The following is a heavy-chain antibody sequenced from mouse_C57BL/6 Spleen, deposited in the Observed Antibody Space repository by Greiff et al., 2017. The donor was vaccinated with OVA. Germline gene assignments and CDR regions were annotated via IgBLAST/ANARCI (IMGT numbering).Heavy chain of an antibody. CDR1: GYTFTGYW. D-gene: IGHD3-2*02. J-gene: IGHJ2*01. V-gene: IGHV1-9*01. Sequence: VHLVESGAELMKPGASVKLSCKATGYTFTGYWIAWVKQRPGHGLEWIGEILPGSGSTNYNEKFKGKATFTAATSSNTAYMHLSSLTTEDAAIYYCAREGPDSSGYWGQGTTLTVSS. CDR2: ILPGSGST. CDR3: AREGPDSSGY.